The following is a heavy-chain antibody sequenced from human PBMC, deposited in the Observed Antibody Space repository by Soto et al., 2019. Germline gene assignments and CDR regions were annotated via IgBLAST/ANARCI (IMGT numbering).Heavy chain of an antibody. CDR2: NYYSGIT. CDR3: ARGSSIGGLYYGTDV. CDR1: GGFMIGCGYH. Sequence: SETLSHTSTVSGGFMIGCGYHCTCIRQHPGKGLEWTGYNYYSGITYYNPSLKSRVTLSLDTSKNQFSLKLSSVTAADTAVYYCARGSSIGGLYYGTDVWGQGTTVTVSS. D-gene: IGHD6-6*01. V-gene: IGHV4-31*03. J-gene: IGHJ6*02.